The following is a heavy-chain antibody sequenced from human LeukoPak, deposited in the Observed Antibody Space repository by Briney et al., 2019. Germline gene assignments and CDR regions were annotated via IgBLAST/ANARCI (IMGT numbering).Heavy chain of an antibody. CDR1: GFTFGSYA. Sequence: GGSLRLSCAASGFTFGSYAVSWVRQAPGKGLEWVSGISGSGGGTYYADSVKGRFTISRDNPKNTVYLQMNSLSTEDTAVYHCAKGVDSSSWYWFDPWGQGTLVTVSS. CDR3: AKGVDSSSWYWFDP. CDR2: ISGSGGGT. D-gene: IGHD6-13*01. J-gene: IGHJ5*02. V-gene: IGHV3-23*01.